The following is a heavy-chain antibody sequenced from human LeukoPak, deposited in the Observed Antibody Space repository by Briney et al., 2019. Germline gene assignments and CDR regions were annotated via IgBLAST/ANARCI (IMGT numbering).Heavy chain of an antibody. J-gene: IGHJ4*02. CDR2: INPNSGGT. CDR1: GYTFTGYY. CDR3: ARENIDYSGSLGMVYFDY. Sequence: ASVKVSCKASGYTFTGYYIHWVRQAPGQGLEWMGRINPNSGGTNYAQKFQGRVTMTRDTSISTACMELSRLRSDDTAVYYCARENIDYSGSLGMVYFDYWGQGTLVTVSS. D-gene: IGHD2-15*01. V-gene: IGHV1-2*06.